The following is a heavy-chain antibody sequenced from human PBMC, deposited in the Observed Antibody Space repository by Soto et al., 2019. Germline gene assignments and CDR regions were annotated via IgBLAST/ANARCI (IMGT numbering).Heavy chain of an antibody. Sequence: ASVKVSCKASGYTFTGYYMHWVRQAPGQGLEWMGWINPNSGGTNYAQKFQGWVTMTRDTSISTAYMELSRLRSDDTAVYYCARDRGFDWMEGSLNYWGQGTLVTVSS. D-gene: IGHD3-9*01. CDR2: INPNSGGT. CDR3: ARDRGFDWMEGSLNY. V-gene: IGHV1-2*04. CDR1: GYTFTGYY. J-gene: IGHJ4*02.